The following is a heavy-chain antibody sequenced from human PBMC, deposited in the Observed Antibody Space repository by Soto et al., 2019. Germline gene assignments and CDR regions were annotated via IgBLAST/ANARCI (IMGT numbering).Heavy chain of an antibody. V-gene: IGHV4-34*01. Sequence: SETLSLTCTVSGGSISNFYWSWIRQPPGKGLEWIGEINHSGSTNYNPSLKSRVTISVDTSKNQFSLKLSSVTAADTAVYYCARTGLEVTNDWYFDLWGRGTLVTVS. CDR3: ARTGLEVTNDWYFDL. CDR1: GGSISNFY. D-gene: IGHD4-17*01. CDR2: INHSGST. J-gene: IGHJ2*01.